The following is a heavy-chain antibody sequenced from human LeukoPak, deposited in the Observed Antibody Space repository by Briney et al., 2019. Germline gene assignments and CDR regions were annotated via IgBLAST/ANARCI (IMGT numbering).Heavy chain of an antibody. CDR3: ARAFGYGSSPPGFDP. D-gene: IGHD6-13*01. CDR2: SYHSGSN. J-gene: IGHJ5*02. V-gene: IGHV4-38-2*01. CDR1: GYSISSGYY. Sequence: KPSETLSLTCAVSGYSISSGYYWGWLRHPPGKGLEWTGSSYHSGSNYYNPSLKSRVIISLDTSKNEFSLKLSCVTAADTGVYYCARAFGYGSSPPGFDPWGQGTLVTVSS.